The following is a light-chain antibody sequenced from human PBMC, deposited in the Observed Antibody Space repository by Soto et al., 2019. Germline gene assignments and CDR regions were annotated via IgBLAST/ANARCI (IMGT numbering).Light chain of an antibody. V-gene: IGKV4-1*01. CDR2: WAS. CDR3: QQYYSSPIT. J-gene: IGKJ5*01. Sequence: DIVMTQSPDSLAVSLGERATINCKSSQSVLYSSNNKNYLAWYQQKPGQPPKLLIYWASTRESGVPDRFSGSGSAIEFTLTISSLQAEDVAAYYCQQYYSSPITFGQGTRLEIK. CDR1: QSVLYSSNNKNY.